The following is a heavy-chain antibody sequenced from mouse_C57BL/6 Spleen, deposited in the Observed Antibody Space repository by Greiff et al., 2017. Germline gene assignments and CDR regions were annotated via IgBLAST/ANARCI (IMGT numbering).Heavy chain of an antibody. V-gene: IGHV1-82*01. CDR3: ARRRYYGNYDAMDY. CDR2: IYPGDGDT. CDR1: GYAFSSSW. Sequence: QVQLQQSGPELVKPGASVKISCKASGYAFSSSWMNWVKQRPGKGLEWIGRIYPGDGDTNYNGKFKGKATLTADKSSSTAYMQLSSLTSEDSAVYFCARRRYYGNYDAMDYWGQGTSVTVSS. D-gene: IGHD2-1*01. J-gene: IGHJ4*01.